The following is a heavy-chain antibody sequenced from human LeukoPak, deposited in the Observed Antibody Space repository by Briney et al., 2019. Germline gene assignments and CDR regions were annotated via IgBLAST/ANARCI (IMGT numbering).Heavy chain of an antibody. Sequence: SXXLSLTCTVSGGSISSYYWSWIRQPPGKGLEWIAYIYYSGSTNYNPSLKSRVSISVHTSKNQFSLKLSSVTAADTAVYYCARYVWGSYPTFEDYWGQGTLVTVSS. CDR1: GGSISSYY. V-gene: IGHV4-59*01. CDR2: IYYSGST. J-gene: IGHJ4*02. D-gene: IGHD3-16*02. CDR3: ARYVWGSYPTFEDY.